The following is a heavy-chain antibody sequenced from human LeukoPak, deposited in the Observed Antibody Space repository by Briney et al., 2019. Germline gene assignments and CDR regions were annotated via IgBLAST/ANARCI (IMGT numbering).Heavy chain of an antibody. Sequence: SETLSLTCAVYGGSFSGYYWSWIRQPPGKGLEWIGEINHSGSTNYNPSLKSRVTISVDTSKNQFSLKLSSVTAADTAVYYCARYYDFWSGSSGYGMDVWGQGTTVTVSS. V-gene: IGHV4-34*01. CDR3: ARYYDFWSGSSGYGMDV. CDR2: INHSGST. J-gene: IGHJ6*02. CDR1: GGSFSGYY. D-gene: IGHD3-3*01.